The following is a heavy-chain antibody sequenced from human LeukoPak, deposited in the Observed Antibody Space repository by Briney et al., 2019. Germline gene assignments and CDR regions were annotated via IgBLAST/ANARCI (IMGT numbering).Heavy chain of an antibody. D-gene: IGHD1-26*01. CDR1: XXTFSXYA. J-gene: IGHJ4*02. V-gene: IGHV3-30-3*01. Sequence: XSLRXXXXXXXXTFSXYAMHWVRQXPGKGLEWVAVISYDGSNKYYADSVKGRFTISRDNSKNTLYLQMNSLRAEDTAVYYCARDRVGATDYFDYWGQGTLVTVSS. CDR2: ISYDGSNK. CDR3: ARDRVGATDYFDY.